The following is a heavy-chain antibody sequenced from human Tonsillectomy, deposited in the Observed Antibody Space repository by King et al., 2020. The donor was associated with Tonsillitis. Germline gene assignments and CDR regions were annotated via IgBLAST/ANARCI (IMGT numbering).Heavy chain of an antibody. CDR3: AKARRYCSSTSCYDDAFDI. D-gene: IGHD2-2*01. Sequence: VQLVESGGGLVQPGRSLRLSCAASGFTFDDYAMHWVRQAPGKGLEWVSGISWNSGSIGYADSVKGRFTISRDNAKNSLYLQMNSLRAEVTALYYCAKARRYCSSTSCYDDAFDIWGQGTMVTVSS. J-gene: IGHJ3*02. CDR2: ISWNSGSI. V-gene: IGHV3-9*01. CDR1: GFTFDDYA.